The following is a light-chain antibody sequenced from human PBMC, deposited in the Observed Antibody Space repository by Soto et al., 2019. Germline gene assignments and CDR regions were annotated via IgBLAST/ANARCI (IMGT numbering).Light chain of an antibody. J-gene: IGKJ3*01. CDR3: QTDNSGLFT. CDR1: QGISNN. CDR2: AAS. Sequence: DIQMTQSPSSLSASVGDRVTITCRASQGISNNLAWYQQKPGKVPNLLIYAASTLQSGVPSRCSGSGPGTDFTLTISTLQPEDVATYYCQTDNSGLFTFGPETKVDIK. V-gene: IGKV1-27*01.